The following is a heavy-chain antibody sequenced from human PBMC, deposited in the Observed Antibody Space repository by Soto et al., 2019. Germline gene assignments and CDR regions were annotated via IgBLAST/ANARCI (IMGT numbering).Heavy chain of an antibody. CDR3: ARDKGISVVGFFRKDPYFGLDV. J-gene: IGHJ6*02. D-gene: IGHD6-19*01. CDR1: GASIDDRGHH. CDR2: VYHDGTN. V-gene: IGHV4-39*02. Sequence: QLKESGPGQVSPSETLSLTFSVSGASIDDRGHHWSWLRRSPGRGLEWLGSVYHDGTNYYNPSPKSRVSGSVDTSKNQFSLQLASVTAADTAVYYCARDKGISVVGFFRKDPYFGLDVWGPGTTVTVSS.